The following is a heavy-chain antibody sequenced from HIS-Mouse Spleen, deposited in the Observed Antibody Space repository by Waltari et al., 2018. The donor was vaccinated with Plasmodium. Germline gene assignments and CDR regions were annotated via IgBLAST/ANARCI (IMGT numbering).Heavy chain of an antibody. CDR1: GGSISRYY. D-gene: IGHD6-6*01. CDR2: IYYSGST. CDR3: ARNGGIAARNWFDP. V-gene: IGHV4-59*01. Sequence: QVQLQESGPGLVKPSETLSLTCTVSGGSISRYYWSWIRQPPGKGLEWIGYIYYSGSTNYNPSLKSRVTISVDTSKNQFSLKLSSVTAADTAVYYCARNGGIAARNWFDPWGQGTLVTVSS. J-gene: IGHJ5*02.